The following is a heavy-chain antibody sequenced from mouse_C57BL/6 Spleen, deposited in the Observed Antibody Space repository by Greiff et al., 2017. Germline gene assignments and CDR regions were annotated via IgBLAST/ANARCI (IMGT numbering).Heavy chain of an antibody. CDR3: ARHGKGDAMDY. V-gene: IGHV1-18*01. J-gene: IGHJ4*01. CDR2: INPNNGGT. D-gene: IGHD1-1*01. CDR1: GYTFTDYN. Sequence: VQLQQSGPELVKPGASVKIPCKASGYTFTDYNMDWVKQSHGKSLEWIGDINPNNGGTIYNQKFKGKATLTVDKSSSTAYMELRSLTSEDTAVYYCARHGKGDAMDYWGQGTSVTVSS.